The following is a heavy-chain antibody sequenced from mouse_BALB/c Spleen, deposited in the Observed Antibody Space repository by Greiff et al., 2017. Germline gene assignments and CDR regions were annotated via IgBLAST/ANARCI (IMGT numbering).Heavy chain of an antibody. CDR2: INPGSGGT. CDR1: GYAFTNYL. V-gene: IGHV1-54*01. D-gene: IGHD4-1*01. J-gene: IGHJ2*01. Sequence: VQLQQSGAELVRPGTSVKVSCKASGYAFTNYLIEWVKQRPGQGLEWIGVINPGSGGTNYNEKFKGKATLTADKSSSTAYMQLSSLTSDDSAVYFCASSNWDDFDYWGQGTTLTVSS. CDR3: ASSNWDDFDY.